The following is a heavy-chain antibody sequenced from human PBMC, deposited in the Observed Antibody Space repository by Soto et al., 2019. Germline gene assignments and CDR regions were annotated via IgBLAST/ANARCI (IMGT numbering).Heavy chain of an antibody. CDR1: GGFLSESY. V-gene: IGHV4-34*01. CDR3: VRIRYQLPASGLRHDP. J-gene: IGHJ5*02. CDR2: INHVGGT. D-gene: IGHD3-16*01. Sequence: ASETLSLTCAVYGGFLSESYWTWIRQPPGKGLEWIGEINHVGGTNYNPSLKSRVTMSVDTSQNQFSLRLISVTAADTAMYFCVRIRYQLPASGLRHDPWGRGTPDTVYS.